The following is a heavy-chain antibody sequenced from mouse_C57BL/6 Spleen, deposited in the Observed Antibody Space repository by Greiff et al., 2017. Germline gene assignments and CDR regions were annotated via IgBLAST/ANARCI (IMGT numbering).Heavy chain of an antibody. CDR2: IDPSDSET. CDR1: GYTFTSYW. Sequence: QVQLKQPGAELVRPGSSVKLSCKASGYTFTSYWMHWVKQRPIQGLEWIGNIDPSDSETHYNQKFKDKATLTVDKSSSTAYMQLSSLTSEDSAVYYCARSGLLLGYYAMDYWGQGTSVTVSS. V-gene: IGHV1-52*01. J-gene: IGHJ4*01. CDR3: ARSGLLLGYYAMDY. D-gene: IGHD2-1*01.